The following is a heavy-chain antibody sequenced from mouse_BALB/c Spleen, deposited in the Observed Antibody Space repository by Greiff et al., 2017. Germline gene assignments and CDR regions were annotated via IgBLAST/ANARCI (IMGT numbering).Heavy chain of an antibody. D-gene: IGHD1-1*02. CDR3: ARQKGGSFDY. CDR2: ISSGGSYT. V-gene: IGHV5-6*03. J-gene: IGHJ2*01. Sequence: DVMLVESGGGLVKPGGSLKLSCAASGFTFSSYGMSWVRQTPNKRLEWVATISSGGSYTYYPDSVKGRFTISRDNAKNTLYLQMSSLKSEDTAMYYCARQKGGSFDYWGQGTTLTVSS. CDR1: GFTFSSYG.